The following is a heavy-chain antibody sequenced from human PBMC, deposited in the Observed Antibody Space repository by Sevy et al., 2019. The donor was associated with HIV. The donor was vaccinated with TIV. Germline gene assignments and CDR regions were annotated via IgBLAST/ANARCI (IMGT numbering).Heavy chain of an antibody. CDR1: AFTFSSYA. CDR2: ISYDGNDK. CDR3: ARAQGVLLWFGEFPL. Sequence: GGSLRLSCAASAFTFSSYAMHWVRQAPGKGLEWVAVISYDGNDKDYADSVKGRFTISRDNSKNTLYLQMNSLRIEDTAAYYCARAQGVLLWFGEFPLWGPGTLVTVSS. D-gene: IGHD3-10*01. V-gene: IGHV3-30*04. J-gene: IGHJ4*02.